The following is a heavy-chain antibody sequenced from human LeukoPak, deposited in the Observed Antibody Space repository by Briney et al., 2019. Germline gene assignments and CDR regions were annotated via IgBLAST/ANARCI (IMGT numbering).Heavy chain of an antibody. CDR1: GFTFSSYW. Sequence: GGSLRLSCAASGFTFSSYWMSWVRQAPGKGLEWVANIKQDGSEKYYVDSVKGRFTISRDNAKNSLYLQMNSLRAEDTAVYYCARDTDLEVATSGVDYWGQGTLVTVSS. CDR3: ARDTDLEVATSGVDY. V-gene: IGHV3-7*01. J-gene: IGHJ4*02. D-gene: IGHD2-21*02. CDR2: IKQDGSEK.